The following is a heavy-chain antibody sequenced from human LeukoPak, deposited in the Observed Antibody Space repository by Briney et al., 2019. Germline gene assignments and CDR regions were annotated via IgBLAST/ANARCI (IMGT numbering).Heavy chain of an antibody. V-gene: IGHV3-48*04. CDR2: ISSSSNTI. CDR3: ARDRSEWELLRVYFDY. D-gene: IGHD1-26*01. Sequence: GGSLRLSCAASGFTFSSYGMKWVRQAPGKGLEWVSYISSSSNTIYYADSVKGRFTISRDNAKNSLYLQMNSLRAEDTAVYYCARDRSEWELLRVYFDYWGQGTLVTVSS. CDR1: GFTFSSYG. J-gene: IGHJ4*02.